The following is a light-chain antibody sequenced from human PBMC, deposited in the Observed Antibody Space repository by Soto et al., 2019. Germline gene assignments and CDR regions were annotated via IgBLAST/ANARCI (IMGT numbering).Light chain of an antibody. CDR1: QSISSY. Sequence: DIQMTQSPSSLTASVGDRVTITCRASQSISSYLNWYQQKPGTAPKVLIYAASTLQSGVPSRFSGSGSGTDFTLTISSLQPEDFATYYCQQSYTIPRTFGPGTKLEIK. V-gene: IGKV1-39*01. CDR2: AAS. CDR3: QQSYTIPRT. J-gene: IGKJ3*01.